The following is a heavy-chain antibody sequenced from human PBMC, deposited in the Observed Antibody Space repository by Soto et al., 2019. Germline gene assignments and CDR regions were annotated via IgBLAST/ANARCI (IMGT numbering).Heavy chain of an antibody. J-gene: IGHJ4*02. CDR1: GGSISSGGYS. Sequence: QLQLQESGSGLVKPSQTLSLTCAVSGGSISSGGYSWSWIRQPPGKGLEWIGYIFHSGSTYYNPSLKSRVTISVDRSKNQFSLKLNSVTAAATAVYYCASTYYDYVWGSYRYDYWGQGTLVTVSS. CDR3: ASTYYDYVWGSYRYDY. D-gene: IGHD3-16*02. CDR2: IFHSGST. V-gene: IGHV4-30-2*01.